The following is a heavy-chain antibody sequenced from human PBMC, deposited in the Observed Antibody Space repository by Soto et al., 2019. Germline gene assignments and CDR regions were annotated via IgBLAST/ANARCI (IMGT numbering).Heavy chain of an antibody. CDR3: ARGQDFWSGYPFDS. CDR2: ISHSGST. J-gene: IGHJ4*02. CDR1: GGSFSGYY. V-gene: IGHV4-34*01. D-gene: IGHD3-3*01. Sequence: PSETLSLTCAVYGGSFSGYYWTWIRQPPGKGLEWIGEISHSGSTKYNPSLKSRVTISVDTSKNQFSLEVNSVTAADTAVYYCARGQDFWSGYPFDSWGQGTLVTVSS.